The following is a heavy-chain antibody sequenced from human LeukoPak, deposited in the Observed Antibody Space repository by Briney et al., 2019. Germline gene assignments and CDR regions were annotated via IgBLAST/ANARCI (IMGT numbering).Heavy chain of an antibody. J-gene: IGHJ6*03. CDR2: MNPNSGNT. CDR3: ATKTDITIFYYMDV. Sequence: GASVKVSCKASGYTFTSYDINWVRQATGQGLEWMGWMNPNSGNTGYAQKFQGRVTMTRNTSISTAYMELSSLRSEDTAVYYCATKTDITIFYYMDVWGKGTTATVSS. D-gene: IGHD3-3*01. V-gene: IGHV1-8*01. CDR1: GYTFTSYD.